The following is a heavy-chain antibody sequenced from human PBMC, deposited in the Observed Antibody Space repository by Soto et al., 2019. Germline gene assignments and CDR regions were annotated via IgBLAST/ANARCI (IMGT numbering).Heavy chain of an antibody. Sequence: EVQLVESGGGLVQSGRSLRLSCAASGFAFNDYAMHWVRQAPGKGLEWVAGISWNSAKIGYADSVKGRFVISRDNPGNSLYLQMNSLSAEDSALYYCVKDRQYSYYDSRGFLDYFDDWGPGTQVTVSS. D-gene: IGHD3-22*01. V-gene: IGHV3-9*01. CDR1: GFAFNDYA. CDR3: VKDRQYSYYDSRGFLDYFDD. CDR2: ISWNSAKI. J-gene: IGHJ4*02.